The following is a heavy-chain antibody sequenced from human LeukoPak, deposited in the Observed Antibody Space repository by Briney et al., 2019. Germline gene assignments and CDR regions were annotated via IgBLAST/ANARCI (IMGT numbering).Heavy chain of an antibody. CDR1: GGSLSTYY. CDR2: VFYTGTT. Sequence: SETLSLTCTVSGGSLSTYYWSWIRQSPGKGLEWIGNVFYTGTTSSNPSLKSRVTISVDTSKNQFSLKLSSVTAADTAVYYCARAHSIASYYYGVDVWGQGTTVTVSS. V-gene: IGHV4-59*12. CDR3: ARAHSIASYYYGVDV. J-gene: IGHJ6*02. D-gene: IGHD2/OR15-2a*01.